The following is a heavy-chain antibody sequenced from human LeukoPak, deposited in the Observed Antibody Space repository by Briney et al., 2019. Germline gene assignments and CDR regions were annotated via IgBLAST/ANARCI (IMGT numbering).Heavy chain of an antibody. CDR3: ARACNSTSCYTGGFDY. CDR1: GYSFTSYW. J-gene: IGHJ4*02. D-gene: IGHD2-2*02. V-gene: IGHV5-51*01. Sequence: GESLKISCKGSGYSFTSYWIGWVRQMPGKGLEWMGVIYPGDSDTRYSPSFQGQVTISADKSIGTAYLQWSSLKASDTAMYYCARACNSTSCYTGGFDYWGQGTLVTVSS. CDR2: IYPGDSDT.